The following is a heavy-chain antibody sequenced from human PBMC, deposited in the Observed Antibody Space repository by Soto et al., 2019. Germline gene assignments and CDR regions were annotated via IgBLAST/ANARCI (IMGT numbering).Heavy chain of an antibody. CDR1: GYTFTGYY. CDR2: INPNSGGT. V-gene: IGHV1-2*04. D-gene: IGHD3-9*01. J-gene: IGHJ6*02. CDR3: ARLRYFDWLSGGDYCYGMDV. Sequence: ASVKVSCKASGYTFTGYYMHWVRQAPGQGLEWMGWINPNSGGTNYAQKFQGWVTMTRDTSISTAYMELSRLRSDDTAVYYCARLRYFDWLSGGDYCYGMDVWGQGTTVTVSS.